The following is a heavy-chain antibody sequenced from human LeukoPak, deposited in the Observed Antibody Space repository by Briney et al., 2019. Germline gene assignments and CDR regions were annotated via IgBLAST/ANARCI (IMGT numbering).Heavy chain of an antibody. CDR2: INPSGGST. CDR1: GYTFASYY. D-gene: IGHD2-2*01. Sequence: ASVKVSCKASGYTFASYYMHWVRQAPGQGLEWMGIINPSGGSTSYAQKFQGRVTMTRDTSTSTVYMELSSLRSEDTAVYYCARGVCSSTSCYVYRFDPLGQGTLVTVSS. V-gene: IGHV1-46*01. J-gene: IGHJ5*02. CDR3: ARGVCSSTSCYVYRFDP.